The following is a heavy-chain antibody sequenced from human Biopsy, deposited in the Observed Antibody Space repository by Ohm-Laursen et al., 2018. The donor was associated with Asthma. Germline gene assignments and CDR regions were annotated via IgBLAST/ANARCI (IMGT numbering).Heavy chain of an antibody. CDR2: ISWNSGSI. CDR3: AKGEWELLEANFDY. D-gene: IGHD1-26*01. V-gene: IGHV3-9*01. CDR1: GFTFDDYA. J-gene: IGHJ4*02. Sequence: SLRLSCAASGFTFDDYAMHWVRQAPGKGLEWVSGISWNSGSIGYADSVKGRFTISRDNAKNSLYQQMNSLRAEDTALYYCAKGEWELLEANFDYWGQGTLVTVSS.